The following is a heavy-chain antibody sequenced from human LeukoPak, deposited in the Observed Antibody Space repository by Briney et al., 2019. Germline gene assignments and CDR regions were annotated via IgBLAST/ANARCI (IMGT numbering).Heavy chain of an antibody. CDR1: GYTFTSYD. D-gene: IGHD4-17*01. CDR2: MNPNSGNT. J-gene: IGHJ4*02. V-gene: IGHV1-8*02. Sequence: ASVKVSCKASGYTFTSYDINWVRLATGQGLEWMGWMNPNSGNTGYAQKFQGRVTMTRDTSISTAYMELSRLRSDDTAVYCCARHNYGDYGGLDYWGQGTLVTVSS. CDR3: ARHNYGDYGGLDY.